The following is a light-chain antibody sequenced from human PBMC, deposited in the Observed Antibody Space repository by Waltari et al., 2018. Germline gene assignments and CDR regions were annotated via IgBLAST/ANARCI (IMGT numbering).Light chain of an antibody. Sequence: QSALTQPRSVSGSPGQSVTISCTGTSSDVGGYMYVSWYQQRPGQAPKVLIYDVSNRPSGVSNRFSGSKSGNTASLTISGLQAEDEADYYCSSYTSSSRVFGGGTKLTVL. V-gene: IGLV2-14*01. J-gene: IGLJ3*02. CDR3: SSYTSSSRV. CDR1: SSDVGGYMY. CDR2: DVS.